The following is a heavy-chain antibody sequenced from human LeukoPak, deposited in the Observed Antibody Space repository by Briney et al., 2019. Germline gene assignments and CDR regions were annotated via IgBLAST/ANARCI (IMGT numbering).Heavy chain of an antibody. D-gene: IGHD4-17*01. J-gene: IGHJ1*01. CDR3: ARDRLEDYGDYFTQYFQH. CDR1: GFTFSSYA. CDR2: ISYDGSNK. Sequence: PGGSLRLSCAASGFTFSSYAMHWVRQAPGKGLEWVAVISYDGSNKYYADSVKGRFTISRDNSKNTLYLQMNSLRAEDTAVYYCARDRLEDYGDYFTQYFQHWGQGTLVTVSS. V-gene: IGHV3-30-3*01.